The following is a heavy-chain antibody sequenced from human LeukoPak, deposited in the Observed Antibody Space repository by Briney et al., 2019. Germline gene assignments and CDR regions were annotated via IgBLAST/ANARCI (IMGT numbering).Heavy chain of an antibody. V-gene: IGHV5-51*01. J-gene: IGHJ6*02. CDR2: IYPGDSGT. D-gene: IGHD2-15*01. CDR3: ARQHCSGGSCYYGMDV. Sequence: GASLQISCKGSGYSFTNYWIGWVRQMPGKGLEWKGIIYPGDSGTRYSPSFQGQVTISADKSISTAYLEWRSLKASDTAMYYCARQHCSGGSCYYGMDVWGQGTTVTVSS. CDR1: GYSFTNYW.